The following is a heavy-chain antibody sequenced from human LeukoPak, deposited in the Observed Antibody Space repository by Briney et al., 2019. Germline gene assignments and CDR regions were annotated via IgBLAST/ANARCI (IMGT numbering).Heavy chain of an antibody. V-gene: IGHV3-7*01. Sequence: GRSLRLSCAASGFTFSSHAIHWVRQAPGKVLEWVANIKQDEEEKYYVNFVKGRFTISRDNAQNSLYLQMNSLRAEDTAVYYCAKSALGRSWPESLQNWGQGPLVPVPS. CDR3: AKSALGRSWPESLQN. CDR1: GFTFSSHA. D-gene: IGHD6-13*01. J-gene: IGHJ1*01. CDR2: IKQDEEEK.